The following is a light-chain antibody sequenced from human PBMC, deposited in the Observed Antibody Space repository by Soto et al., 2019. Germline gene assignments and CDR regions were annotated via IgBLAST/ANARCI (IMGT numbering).Light chain of an antibody. J-gene: IGKJ4*01. CDR3: QQYNSSPLT. CDR2: DAS. Sequence: DIQMNQSPSTLSASVGDRVTITCRASQSISSWLAWYQQKPGKAPKLLIYDASSLESGVPSRFSGSGSGTEFTLTISSLQPDDFATYYCQQYNSSPLTFGGGTKVDIK. CDR1: QSISSW. V-gene: IGKV1-5*01.